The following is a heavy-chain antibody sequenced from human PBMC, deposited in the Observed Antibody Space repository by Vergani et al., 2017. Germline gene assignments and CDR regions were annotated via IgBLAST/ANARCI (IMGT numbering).Heavy chain of an antibody. CDR2: ISYDGSNK. CDR1: GFTFSSYA. V-gene: IGHV3-30*01. CDR3: ARVVDHDYGDYGLLDP. D-gene: IGHD4-17*01. Sequence: QVQLVESGGGVVQPGRSLRLSCAASGFTFSSYAMHWVRQAPGKGLEWVAVISYDGSNKYHADSVKGRFTISRDNSKNTLYLQMNSLRAEDTAVYYCARVVDHDYGDYGLLDPWGQGTLVTVSS. J-gene: IGHJ5*02.